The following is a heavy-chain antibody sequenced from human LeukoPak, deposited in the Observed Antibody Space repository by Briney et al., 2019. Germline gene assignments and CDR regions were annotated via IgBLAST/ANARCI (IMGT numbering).Heavy chain of an antibody. Sequence: PSETLSLTRTVSGGSISSYYWSWIRQPPGKGLEWIGYIYYSGSTNYNPSLKSRVTISVDTSKNQFSLKLSSVTAADTAVYYCARQVYYGSGSYYKGWYFDYWGQGTLVTVSS. V-gene: IGHV4-59*08. D-gene: IGHD3-10*01. CDR1: GGSISSYY. J-gene: IGHJ4*02. CDR3: ARQVYYGSGSYYKGWYFDY. CDR2: IYYSGST.